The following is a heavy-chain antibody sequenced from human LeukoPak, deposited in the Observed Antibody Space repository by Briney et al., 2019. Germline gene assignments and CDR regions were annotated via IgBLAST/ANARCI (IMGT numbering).Heavy chain of an antibody. CDR3: AKTGGPWD. J-gene: IGHJ4*02. CDR1: GFTVGSSS. V-gene: IGHV3-53*01. CDR2: IFSDGTT. Sequence: GGSLRLSCAASGFTVGSSSMTWVRQAPGKGLEWVSVIFSDGTTYYTDSVKGRFTISRDNSKNTLYLQLNSLRAEDRAVYYCAKTGGPWDWGQGTLVTVSS. D-gene: IGHD7-27*01.